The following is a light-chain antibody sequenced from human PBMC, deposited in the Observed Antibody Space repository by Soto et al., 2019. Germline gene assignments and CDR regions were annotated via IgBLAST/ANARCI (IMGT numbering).Light chain of an antibody. Sequence: EIVLTQSPGTLSLSPGERATLSCRASQIVSSTYLAWYQQRPGLAPRLLIYDASTRAPGIPDRFSGSGSGTDFTLTISRLEPEDFAVYYCQQYTSSPALTFGGGTRVDIK. J-gene: IGKJ4*01. V-gene: IGKV3-20*01. CDR2: DAS. CDR1: QIVSSTY. CDR3: QQYTSSPALT.